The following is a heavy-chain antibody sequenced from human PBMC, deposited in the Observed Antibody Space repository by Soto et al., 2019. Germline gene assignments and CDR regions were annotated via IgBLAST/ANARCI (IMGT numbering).Heavy chain of an antibody. V-gene: IGHV1-69*02. Sequence: QVQLVQSGAEVKKPGSSVKFSCKASGGTFSSYTISWVRQAPGQGLEWMGRIIPILGIANYAQKFQGRVTITADKSTSTAYKELSSLRSADTAVYYCSTGLVVDYDIDYWGQGTLVTVSS. J-gene: IGHJ4*02. CDR3: STGLVVDYDIDY. D-gene: IGHD2-15*01. CDR1: GGTFSSYT. CDR2: IIPILGIA.